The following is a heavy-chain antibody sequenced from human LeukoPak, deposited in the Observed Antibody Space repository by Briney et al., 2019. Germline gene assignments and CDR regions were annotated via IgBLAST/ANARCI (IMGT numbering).Heavy chain of an antibody. CDR2: IHPGDSNT. CDR3: ARRRGDTVAGPDY. V-gene: IGHV5-51*01. J-gene: IGHJ4*02. D-gene: IGHD6-19*01. Sequence: GESLKISCQGCGYSFTNYWIVWVRQMPGQGLEYMGIIHPGDSNTKYSPSFEGQVIISVDKSISTAYLQWSSLKASDSAIYYCARRRGDTVAGPDYWGQGTLVTVSS. CDR1: GYSFTNYW.